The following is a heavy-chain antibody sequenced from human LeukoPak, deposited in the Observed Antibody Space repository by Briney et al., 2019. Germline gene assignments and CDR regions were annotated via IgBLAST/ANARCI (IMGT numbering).Heavy chain of an antibody. CDR3: ARVLDWSDHYPPDY. V-gene: IGHV1-18*01. Sequence: ASVKVSCKASGYTFTSYDINWVRQATGQGLEWMGWISAYNGNTNYAQKLQGRVTMTTDTSTSTAYMELRSLRSDDTAVYYCARVLDWSDHYPPDYWGQGTLVTVSS. D-gene: IGHD3-9*01. J-gene: IGHJ4*02. CDR1: GYTFTSYD. CDR2: ISAYNGNT.